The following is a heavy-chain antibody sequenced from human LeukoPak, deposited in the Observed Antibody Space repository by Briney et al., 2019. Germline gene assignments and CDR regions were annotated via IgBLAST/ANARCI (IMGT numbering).Heavy chain of an antibody. CDR1: GYTFTSYD. D-gene: IGHD5-24*01. Sequence: EASVKVSCKASGYTFTSYDINWERQATGQGLEWMGWMNPNSGNTGYAQKFQGRVTMTRNTSISTAYMELSSLRSEDTAVYYCARVDGGPPYYYYYMDVWGKGTTVTVSS. CDR3: ARVDGGPPYYYYYMDV. J-gene: IGHJ6*03. V-gene: IGHV1-8*01. CDR2: MNPNSGNT.